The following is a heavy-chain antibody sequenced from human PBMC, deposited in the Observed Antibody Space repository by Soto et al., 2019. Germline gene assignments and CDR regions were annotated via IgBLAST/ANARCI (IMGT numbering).Heavy chain of an antibody. D-gene: IGHD2-15*01. V-gene: IGHV1-69*02. CDR3: ATTTLGDCSGGRCLNDAFDI. Sequence: SVKVSCKASGGTFSSYTISWVRQAPGQGLEWMGRIIPILGIANYAQKFQGRVTITADKSTSTAYMELSSLRSEDTAVYYCATTTLGDCSGGRCLNDAFDIWGQGTMVTVSS. CDR2: IIPILGIA. CDR1: GGTFSSYT. J-gene: IGHJ3*02.